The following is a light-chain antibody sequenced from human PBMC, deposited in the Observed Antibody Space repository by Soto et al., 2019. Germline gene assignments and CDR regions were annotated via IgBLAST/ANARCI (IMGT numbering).Light chain of an antibody. CDR1: SSDVGGYNY. CDR3: VSYTSSTTLV. J-gene: IGLJ2*01. CDR2: EVS. Sequence: QSVLAQPASVSGSPGQSITISCTGTSSDVGGYNYVSWYQQHPGKAPKLIIYEVSNRPSGVSPRFSGSKSGNTASLTISGLQAEDEANYYCVSYTSSTTLVFGGGTQLTVL. V-gene: IGLV2-14*01.